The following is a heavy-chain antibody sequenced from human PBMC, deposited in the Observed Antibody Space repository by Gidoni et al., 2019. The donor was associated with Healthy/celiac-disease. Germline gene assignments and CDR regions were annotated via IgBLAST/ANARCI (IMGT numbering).Heavy chain of an antibody. CDR2: LYYSGST. Sequence: QLQLQESGPGLVKPSETLSLTCTVSGGSISSSSYYWGWIRQPPGKGLEWIGSLYYSGSTYYNPSLKSRVTISVDTSKNQFSLKLSSVTAADTAVYYCARLGAYYYDSSGYAFDIWGQGTMVTVSS. CDR1: GGSISSSSYY. CDR3: ARLGAYYYDSSGYAFDI. J-gene: IGHJ3*02. D-gene: IGHD3-22*01. V-gene: IGHV4-39*01.